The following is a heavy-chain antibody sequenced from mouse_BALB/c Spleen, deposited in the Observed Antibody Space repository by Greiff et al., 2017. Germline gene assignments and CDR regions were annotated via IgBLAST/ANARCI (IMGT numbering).Heavy chain of an antibody. CDR1: GFTFSSFG. Sequence: EVQRVESGGGLVQPGGSRKLSCAASGFTFSSFGMHWVRQAPEKGLEWVAYISSGSSTIYYADTVKGRFTISRDNPKNTLFLQMTSLRSEDTAMYYCARDRSWYFDVWGAGTTVTVSS. V-gene: IGHV5-17*02. CDR3: ARDRSWYFDV. D-gene: IGHD2-14*01. J-gene: IGHJ1*01. CDR2: ISSGSSTI.